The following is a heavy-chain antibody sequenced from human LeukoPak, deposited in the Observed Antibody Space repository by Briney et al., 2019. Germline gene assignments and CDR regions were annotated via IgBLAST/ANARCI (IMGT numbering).Heavy chain of an antibody. CDR1: GFTFSSYA. J-gene: IGHJ4*02. D-gene: IGHD5-12*01. CDR3: ARDTLPYSGHDLVPDY. V-gene: IGHV3-30-3*01. CDR2: ISYDGSNK. Sequence: PGRSLRLSCAASGFTFSSYAMHWVRQAPGKGLEWVAVISYDGSNKYYADSVKGRFTISRDNSKNTLYLQMNSLRAEDTAVYYCARDTLPYSGHDLVPDYWGQGTLVTVSS.